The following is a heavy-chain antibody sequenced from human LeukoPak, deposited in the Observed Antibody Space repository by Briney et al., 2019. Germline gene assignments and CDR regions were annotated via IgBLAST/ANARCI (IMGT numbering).Heavy chain of an antibody. CDR3: ASLGPYYYGSGSYYYYMDV. Sequence: QTGGSLRLSCAASGFTFSSYWMHWVRQAPGKGLVWVSRINSDGSSTSYADSVKGRFTISRDNAKDTLYLQMNSLRAEDTAVYYCASLGPYYYGSGSYYYYMDVWGKGTTVTISS. D-gene: IGHD3-10*01. J-gene: IGHJ6*03. CDR2: INSDGSST. V-gene: IGHV3-74*01. CDR1: GFTFSSYW.